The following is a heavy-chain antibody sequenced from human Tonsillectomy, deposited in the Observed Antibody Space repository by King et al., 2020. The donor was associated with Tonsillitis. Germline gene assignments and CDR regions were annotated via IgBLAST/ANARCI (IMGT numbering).Heavy chain of an antibody. V-gene: IGHV3-11*01. CDR2: ICSSGIII. D-gene: IGHD3-22*01. J-gene: IGHJ4*02. CDR1: GFTFSDYY. CDR3: ARERRNYYDSSGYPEY. Sequence: VQLVESGGGLVKPGGSLRLSCAASGFTFSDYYMSWIRQAPGKGLEWVSYICSSGIIIYYADSVKGRFTISRDNAKNSLYLQMNSLRAEDTAVYYCARERRNYYDSSGYPEYWGQGTLVTVSS.